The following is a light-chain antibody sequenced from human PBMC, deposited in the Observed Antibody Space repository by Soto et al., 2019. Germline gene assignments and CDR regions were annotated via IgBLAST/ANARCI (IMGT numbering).Light chain of an antibody. V-gene: IGLV1-44*01. CDR1: SSNIGSNT. Sequence: QSVLTQPPSASGTPGQRVTISCSGSSSNIGSNTVNRYQQLPGTAPKLLIYSNNQRPSGVPDRFSGSKSGTSASLAISGLQSEDEADYYCAAWDDSLNAVVFGGGTKLTV. CDR3: AAWDDSLNAVV. J-gene: IGLJ2*01. CDR2: SNN.